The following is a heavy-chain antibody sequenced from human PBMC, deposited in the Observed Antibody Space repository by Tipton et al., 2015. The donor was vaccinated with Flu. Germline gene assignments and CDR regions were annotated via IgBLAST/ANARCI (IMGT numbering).Heavy chain of an antibody. CDR3: AKDAPVTKTQ. J-gene: IGHJ4*02. CDR2: VSGGST. D-gene: IGHD4-11*01. CDR1: GFTFSKYA. V-gene: IGHV3-23*01. Sequence: SLRLSCAASGFTFSKYAMSWVRQAPGKGLEWVSAVSGGSTYYADSVKGRFTISRDNSKNTLYLQMNSLRAEDTAVYYCAKDAPVTKTQWGQGTLVTVSS.